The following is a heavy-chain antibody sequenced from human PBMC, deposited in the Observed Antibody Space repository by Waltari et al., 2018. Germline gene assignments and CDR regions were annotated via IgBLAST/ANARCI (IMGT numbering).Heavy chain of an antibody. CDR2: SSGSGGNT. V-gene: IGHV3-23*04. CDR3: ARGAAYSRFDY. D-gene: IGHD5-18*01. J-gene: IGHJ4*02. CDR1: GFTFSSYG. Sequence: EVQLVESGGGLVQPGGSLRLSCAASGFTFSSYGMNWVRQAAGKGLEGVSGSSGSGGNTYYADSVKGRFTISRDNAKSTLSLQMNSVRADDTAVYYCARGAAYSRFDYWGQGTLVIVSS.